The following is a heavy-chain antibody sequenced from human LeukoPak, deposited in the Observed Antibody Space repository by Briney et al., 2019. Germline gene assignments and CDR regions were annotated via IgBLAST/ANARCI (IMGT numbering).Heavy chain of an antibody. CDR1: GFTFSSYS. CDR2: ISSSSSYI. CDR3: ASTEYSSSWYGVAFDY. Sequence: GGSLRLSCAASGFTFSSYSMNWVRQAPGKGLEWVSSISSSSSYIYYADSVKGRFTISRDNAKNSLYLQMNSLRAEDTAVYYCASTEYSSSWYGVAFDYWGQGTLVTVSS. J-gene: IGHJ4*02. D-gene: IGHD6-13*01. V-gene: IGHV3-21*01.